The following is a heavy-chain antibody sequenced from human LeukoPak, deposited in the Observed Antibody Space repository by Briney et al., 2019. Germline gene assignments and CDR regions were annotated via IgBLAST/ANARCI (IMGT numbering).Heavy chain of an antibody. Sequence: ASVTVSCKASGYTFTSYGISWVRQAPGQGLEWMGWISAYNGNTNYAQKLQGRVTMTTDTSTSTAYMELRSLRSDDTAVYYCARAAAGTDLGYFDYWGQGTLVTVSS. CDR2: ISAYNGNT. CDR3: ARAAAGTDLGYFDY. J-gene: IGHJ4*02. CDR1: GYTFTSYG. V-gene: IGHV1-18*01. D-gene: IGHD6-13*01.